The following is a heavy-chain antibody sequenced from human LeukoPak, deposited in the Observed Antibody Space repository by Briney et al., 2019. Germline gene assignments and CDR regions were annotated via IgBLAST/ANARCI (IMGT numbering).Heavy chain of an antibody. CDR3: ARAPAYYYDSSGYLNWFDP. J-gene: IGHJ5*02. CDR1: GGTFSSYA. Sequence: GSSVKVSCKASGGTFSSYAISWGRQAPGQGLEWMGGIIPIFGTADYAQKFQGRVTITTDESTSTAYMELSSLRSEDTAVYYCARAPAYYYDSSGYLNWFDPWGQGTLVTVSS. D-gene: IGHD3-22*01. CDR2: IIPIFGTA. V-gene: IGHV1-69*05.